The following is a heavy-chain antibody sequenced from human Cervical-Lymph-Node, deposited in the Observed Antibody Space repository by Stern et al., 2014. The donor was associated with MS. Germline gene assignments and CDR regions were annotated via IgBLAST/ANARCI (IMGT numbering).Heavy chain of an antibody. D-gene: IGHD4-17*01. V-gene: IGHV1-69*06. J-gene: IGHJ3*01. CDR2: IIPIFDTP. CDR3: VLPFKVTTAAFDV. CDR1: GGTFTSFS. Sequence: VQLVESGAEVKKPGSSVNVSCKASGGTFTSFSINWVRQVPGQSLEWMGGIIPIFDTPNLAQKFQGRVTITADSSTSTVYMALNSLRSDDTAVYYCVLPFKVTTAAFDVWGRGTMVTVSS.